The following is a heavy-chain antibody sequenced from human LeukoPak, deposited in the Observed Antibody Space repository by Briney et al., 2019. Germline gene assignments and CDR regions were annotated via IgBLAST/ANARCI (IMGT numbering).Heavy chain of an antibody. Sequence: GGSLRLSCAASGFTFSDFGMHWVRQAPGKGLESVAVISHDGNSKYSADSVKGRFTISRDNSKNTLYLQMNSLRAEDTAVYYCARDLGIPAAEYFDYWGQGTLVTVSS. CDR3: ARDLGIPAAEYFDY. CDR2: ISHDGNSK. D-gene: IGHD6-13*01. CDR1: GFTFSDFG. J-gene: IGHJ4*02. V-gene: IGHV3-30*03.